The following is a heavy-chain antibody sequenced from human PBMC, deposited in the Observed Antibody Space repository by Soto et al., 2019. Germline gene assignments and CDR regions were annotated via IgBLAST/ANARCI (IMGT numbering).Heavy chain of an antibody. V-gene: IGHV3-53*01. CDR2: LYDVDGS. D-gene: IGHD1-1*01. CDR3: TAWNERELAYDV. Sequence: DVQLVESGGGLIQPGESLRLSCAAFGLTISGKKYVAWVRQAPGKGVEWVSGLYDVDGSYYADSVRGRFTTSSDSSKTSVYLQMNGVRRDDTAVYYCTAWNERELAYDVWGQGTTVTVSS. CDR1: GLTISGKKY. J-gene: IGHJ3*01.